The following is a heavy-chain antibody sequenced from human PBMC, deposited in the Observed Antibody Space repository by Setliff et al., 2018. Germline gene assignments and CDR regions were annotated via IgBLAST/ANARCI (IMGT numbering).Heavy chain of an antibody. Sequence: LRLSCAASRITFSSFAMHWVRQAPGKGLEWVGFIRFDGTIKYYADSVKGRFTISRDNSKNTLFLQMNSLRPEDTAVYYCARDCRVGWVFTYGMDVWGQGTLVTVSS. CDR3: ARDCRVGWVFTYGMDV. CDR1: RITFSSFA. CDR2: IRFDGTIK. J-gene: IGHJ6*02. D-gene: IGHD6-13*01. V-gene: IGHV3-30*02.